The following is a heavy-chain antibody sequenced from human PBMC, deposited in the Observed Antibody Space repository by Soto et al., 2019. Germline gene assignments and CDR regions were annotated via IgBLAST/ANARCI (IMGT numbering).Heavy chain of an antibody. J-gene: IGHJ4*02. Sequence: QPGGSLRLSCAASGFTFDDYAMYWVRQVLGKGLEWVSSISWNSGNIGYADSVKGRFTTSRDNAENFLYLQMNSLRPEDTALYYCVRSKGGYSYGTPFDYWGQGTLVTVSS. D-gene: IGHD5-18*01. CDR3: VRSKGGYSYGTPFDY. CDR2: ISWNSGNI. V-gene: IGHV3-9*01. CDR1: GFTFDDYA.